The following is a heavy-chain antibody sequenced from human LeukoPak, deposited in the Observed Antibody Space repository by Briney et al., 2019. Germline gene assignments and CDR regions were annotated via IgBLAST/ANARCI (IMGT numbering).Heavy chain of an antibody. V-gene: IGHV4-59*01. Sequence: SETLFLTCTVSGGFISSYYWSWIRQPPGKGLEWIGYMFYSKGSNYKPSLKSRVTISGDTSKNQFSLKRSSVTAADTAVYYCARGLSDSSGYYYGGRFDPWGQGTLVTVSS. J-gene: IGHJ5*02. CDR1: GGFISSYY. CDR2: MFYSKGS. CDR3: ARGLSDSSGYYYGGRFDP. D-gene: IGHD3-22*01.